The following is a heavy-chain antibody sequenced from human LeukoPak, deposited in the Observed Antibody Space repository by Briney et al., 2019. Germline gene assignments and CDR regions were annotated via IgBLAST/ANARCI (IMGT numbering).Heavy chain of an antibody. CDR3: ARDRYGGNSGEFDY. D-gene: IGHD4-23*01. CDR2: IYYRGAT. Sequence: SETLSLTCTVSGGSITSYYWSWIRQSPGKGLEWIGYIYYRGATNYNPSVKSRVTISVDTSKNQFSLKVRSVTAADTAVYYCARDRYGGNSGEFDYWGLGTLVTVSS. J-gene: IGHJ4*02. V-gene: IGHV4-59*01. CDR1: GGSITSYY.